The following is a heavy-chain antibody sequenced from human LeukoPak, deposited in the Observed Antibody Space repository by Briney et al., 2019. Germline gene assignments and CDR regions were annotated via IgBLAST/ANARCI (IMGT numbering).Heavy chain of an antibody. V-gene: IGHV3-21*01. D-gene: IGHD1-7*01. CDR3: ARDIYNWNLNAFDI. CDR1: GFTFSSYS. J-gene: IGHJ3*02. Sequence: GGSLRLSCAASGFTFSSYSMNWVRQAPGKGLEWVSSISSSSSYIYYADSVKGRFTISRDNAKNSLYLQMNSLRAEDMAVYYCARDIYNWNLNAFDIWGQGTMVTVSS. CDR2: ISSSSSYI.